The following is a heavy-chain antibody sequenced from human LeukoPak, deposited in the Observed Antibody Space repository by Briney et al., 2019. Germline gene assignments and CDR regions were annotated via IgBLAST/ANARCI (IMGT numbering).Heavy chain of an antibody. CDR3: ARDDGRGRAH. D-gene: IGHD3-16*01. Sequence: PGGSLRLSCAASGFIFRNYWVTWLRQAPGKGLEWVANIKDDGRHKHHVDSVKRRFAISRDNAKNSLALQTKSRRAEDTAVYYCARDDGRGRAHGGQGTLVTVSS. CDR1: GFIFRNYW. V-gene: IGHV3-7*01. CDR2: IKDDGRHK. J-gene: IGHJ4*02.